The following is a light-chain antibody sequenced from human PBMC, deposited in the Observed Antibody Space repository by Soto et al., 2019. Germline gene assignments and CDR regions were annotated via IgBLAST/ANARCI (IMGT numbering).Light chain of an antibody. V-gene: IGKV1-39*01. J-gene: IGKJ2*01. Sequence: IHMTQSPSSLSASVGDRVTITCRASQRITTYLNWYQQKPGEAPKLLISTSATLQSGVPSRFSGSGSGTDFTLTITRLQRADLATYFCHQTYSTPYTFGQGTQLEIK. CDR2: TSA. CDR3: HQTYSTPYT. CDR1: QRITTY.